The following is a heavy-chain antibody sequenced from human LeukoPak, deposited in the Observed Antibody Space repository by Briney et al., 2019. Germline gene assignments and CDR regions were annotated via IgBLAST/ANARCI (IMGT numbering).Heavy chain of an antibody. V-gene: IGHV3-9*03. D-gene: IGHD3-3*01. Sequence: PGRSLRLSCAASGFTFDDYAMHWVRQAPGKGLEWVSGISWNSGSIGYADSVKGRFTISRDNAKNSLYLQMNSLRAEDMAVYYCAREGFWSGEINDDFGLDVWGEGTTVTVSS. J-gene: IGHJ6*04. CDR2: ISWNSGSI. CDR3: AREGFWSGEINDDFGLDV. CDR1: GFTFDDYA.